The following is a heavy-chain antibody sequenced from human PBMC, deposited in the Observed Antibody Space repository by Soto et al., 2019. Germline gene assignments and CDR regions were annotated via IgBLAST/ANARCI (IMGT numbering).Heavy chain of an antibody. CDR3: ARDGEAADLTIAARPANFDY. CDR2: IIPIFGTA. D-gene: IGHD6-6*01. V-gene: IGHV1-69*13. J-gene: IGHJ4*02. CDR1: GGTFSSYA. Sequence: SVKVSCKASGGTFSSYAISWVRQAPGQGLEWMGGIIPIFGTANYAQKFQGRVTITADESTSTAYMELSSLRSEDTAVYYCARDGEAADLTIAARPANFDYWGKGTLVSVS.